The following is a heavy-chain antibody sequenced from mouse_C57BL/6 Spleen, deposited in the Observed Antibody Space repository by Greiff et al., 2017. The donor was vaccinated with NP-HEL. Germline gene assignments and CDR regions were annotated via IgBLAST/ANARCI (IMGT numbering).Heavy chain of an antibody. CDR2: IRNKANGYTT. J-gene: IGHJ1*03. D-gene: IGHD1-1*01. Sequence: DVMLVESGGGLVQPGGSLSLSCAASGFTFTDYYMSWVRQPPGKALEWLGFIRNKANGYTTEYSASVKGRFTISRDNSQSILYLQMNALRAEDSATYYCARPHTTGWYFDVWGTGTTVTVSS. CDR3: ARPHTTGWYFDV. CDR1: GFTFTDYY. V-gene: IGHV7-3*01.